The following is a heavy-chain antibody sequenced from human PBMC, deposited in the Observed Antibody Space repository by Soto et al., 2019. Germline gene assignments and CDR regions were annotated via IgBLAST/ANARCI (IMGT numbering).Heavy chain of an antibody. CDR3: ARAAKRYFDK. V-gene: IGHV1-69*06. CDR2: IIPVLGPA. CDR1: GTTFNTFA. Sequence: QVQLVQSGAEVKKPGSSVKVSCTASGTTFNTFAISWVRQAPGQGLEWMGGIIPVLGPAFYSQKFQGRVTITADKSTTTAYLELSSLRSEDTAVHYCARAAKRYFDKWGQGTLVTVSS. J-gene: IGHJ4*02.